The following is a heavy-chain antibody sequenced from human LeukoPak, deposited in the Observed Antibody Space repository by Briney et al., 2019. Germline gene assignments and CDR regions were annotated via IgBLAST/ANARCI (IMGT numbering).Heavy chain of an antibody. CDR2: ITSSSHYI. J-gene: IGHJ5*02. Sequence: GGSLRLSCAASGFTFSSSTMNWVRQAPGKGLEWVSSITSSSHYIHYADLVKGRFTISRDNAKNSLYLQMNSLRAEDTAVYYCARSNSGWEANWFDPWGQGTLVTVSS. V-gene: IGHV3-21*01. D-gene: IGHD6-19*01. CDR1: GFTFSSST. CDR3: ARSNSGWEANWFDP.